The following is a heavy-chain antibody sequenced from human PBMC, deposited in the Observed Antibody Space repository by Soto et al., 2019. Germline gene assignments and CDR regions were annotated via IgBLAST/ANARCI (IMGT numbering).Heavy chain of an antibody. CDR3: ARDQGYSGYGLDY. CDR1: GGSISSGDYY. CDR2: IYYSGST. J-gene: IGHJ4*02. D-gene: IGHD5-12*01. V-gene: IGHV4-30-4*01. Sequence: SETLSLTCTVSGGSISSGDYYWSWMRQPPGKGLEWIGYIYYSGSTYYNPSLKSRVTISVDTSKNQFSLKLSSVTAADTAAYYCARDQGYSGYGLDYWGQGTLVTVSS.